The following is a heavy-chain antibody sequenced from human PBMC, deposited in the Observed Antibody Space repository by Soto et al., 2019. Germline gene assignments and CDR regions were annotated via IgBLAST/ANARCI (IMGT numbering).Heavy chain of an antibody. J-gene: IGHJ4*02. Sequence: GGSLRLSCAASGFTFSSYAMSWVRQAPGKGLEWVSAISGSGGSTYYADSVKGRFTISRDNSKNTLYLQMNSLRAEDTAVYYCAKDTEVTGRSWWGYYFDLWGQGTLVTVSS. D-gene: IGHD2-21*01. V-gene: IGHV3-23*01. CDR1: GFTFSSYA. CDR3: AKDTEVTGRSWWGYYFDL. CDR2: ISGSGGST.